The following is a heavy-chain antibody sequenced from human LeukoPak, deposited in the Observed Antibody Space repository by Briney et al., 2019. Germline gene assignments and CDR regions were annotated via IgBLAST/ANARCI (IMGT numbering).Heavy chain of an antibody. Sequence: PSETLSLTCAVYGGSFSGYYWSWIRQPPGKGLEWIGEINHSGSTNYNLSLKSRVTISVDTSKNQFSLKLSSVTAADTAVYYCARRPALLLWFGELSAKGFDPWGQGTLVTVSS. CDR1: GGSFSGYY. J-gene: IGHJ5*02. CDR3: ARRPALLLWFGELSAKGFDP. D-gene: IGHD3-10*01. V-gene: IGHV4-34*01. CDR2: INHSGST.